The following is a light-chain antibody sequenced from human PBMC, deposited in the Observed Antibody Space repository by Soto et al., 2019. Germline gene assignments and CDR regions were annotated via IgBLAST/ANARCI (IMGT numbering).Light chain of an antibody. V-gene: IGLV2-14*01. Sequence: QSALTQPASVSGSPGQSITISCTGTSSDVGGYNFVSWYQQHPSKAPKLMIYEVSNRPSGVSYRFSGSKSGNTASLTISGLQAEDEADYYCSSYTSSVTLVFGGGTKLTVL. CDR3: SSYTSSVTLV. CDR2: EVS. J-gene: IGLJ2*01. CDR1: SSDVGGYNF.